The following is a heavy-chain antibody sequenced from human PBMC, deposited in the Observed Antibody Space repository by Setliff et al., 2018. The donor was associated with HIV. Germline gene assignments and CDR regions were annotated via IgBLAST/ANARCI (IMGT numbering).Heavy chain of an antibody. V-gene: IGHV4-59*01. D-gene: IGHD2-21*01. CDR2: MYYSGST. CDR1: GDSISSYY. CDR3: ARGRLRDDFSLHY. Sequence: SETLSLTCTVSGDSISSYYWSWIRQPPGKGLEWIGFMYYSGSTNYNPSLKSRVTISRDTSKNVFALKVASVTAADTAVYYCARGRLRDDFSLHYWGQGILVTVSS. J-gene: IGHJ4*02.